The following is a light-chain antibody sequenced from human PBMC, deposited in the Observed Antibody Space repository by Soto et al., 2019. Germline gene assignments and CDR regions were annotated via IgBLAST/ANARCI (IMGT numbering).Light chain of an antibody. CDR2: LNSDGSH. J-gene: IGLJ2*01. CDR1: SGHSSYA. CDR3: QTWGTTEVV. Sequence: QLVLTQSPSASASLGASVKLTCTLSSGHSSYAIAWHQQQPEKGPRYLMKLNSDGSHSKGDGIPDRFSGSSSGAERYLTISSLQSEDEADYYCQTWGTTEVVFGGGTKLTVL. V-gene: IGLV4-69*01.